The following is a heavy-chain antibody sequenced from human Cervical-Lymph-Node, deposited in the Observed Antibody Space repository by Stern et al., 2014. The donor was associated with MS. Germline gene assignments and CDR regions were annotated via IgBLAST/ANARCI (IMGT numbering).Heavy chain of an antibody. CDR3: ANSIA. V-gene: IGHV3-11*01. CDR2: INCSGTAR. J-gene: IGHJ4*02. CDR1: GFTFSDYY. D-gene: IGHD2/OR15-2a*01. Sequence: VKLLESGGGLVKPGGSLTLSCVASGFTFSDYYMNWIRQSPGKGLELVSYINCSGTARYYADSVKCRFTISRDNAKKSLYLHMNSLRVEDTAVYYCANSIAGGQGALVTVSS.